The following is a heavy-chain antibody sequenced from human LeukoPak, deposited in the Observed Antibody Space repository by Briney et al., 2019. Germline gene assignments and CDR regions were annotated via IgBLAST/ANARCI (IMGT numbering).Heavy chain of an antibody. CDR1: GGTFSSYA. Sequence: SVKASCKASGGTFSSYAISWVRQAPGQGLEWMGGIIPIFGTANYAQKFQDRVTITADESTSTAYMELSSLRSEDTAVYYCAKDVLLVSGSGSYCDYWGQGTLVTVSS. J-gene: IGHJ4*02. V-gene: IGHV1-69*13. D-gene: IGHD3-10*01. CDR3: AKDVLLVSGSGSYCDY. CDR2: IIPIFGTA.